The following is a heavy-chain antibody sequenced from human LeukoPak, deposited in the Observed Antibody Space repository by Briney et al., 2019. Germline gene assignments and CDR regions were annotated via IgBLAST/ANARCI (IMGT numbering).Heavy chain of an antibody. D-gene: IGHD2-2*02. CDR2: ISYDGSNK. J-gene: IGHJ6*02. CDR1: GFTFSSYA. Sequence: PGRSLRLSCAASGFTFSSYAMHWVRQAPGKGLEWVAVISYDGSNKYYADSVKGRFTISRDNSKNPLYLQMNSLRAEDTAVYYCARDGIVVVPAAILRYYYYGMDVWGQGTTVTVSS. CDR3: ARDGIVVVPAAILRYYYYGMDV. V-gene: IGHV3-30-3*01.